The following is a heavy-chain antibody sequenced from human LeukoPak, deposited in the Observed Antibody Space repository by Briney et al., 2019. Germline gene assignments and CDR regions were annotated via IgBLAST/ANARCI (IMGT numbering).Heavy chain of an antibody. D-gene: IGHD5-12*01. CDR1: GFTFDDYA. Sequence: PGRSLRLSCAASGFTFDDYAMHWVRQAPGKGLERVSGISWNSGSIGYADSVKGRFTISRDNAKNSLYLQMNSLRAEDTALYYCAKDIVATIFYYGMDVWGQGTTVTVSS. V-gene: IGHV3-9*01. CDR3: AKDIVATIFYYGMDV. J-gene: IGHJ6*02. CDR2: ISWNSGSI.